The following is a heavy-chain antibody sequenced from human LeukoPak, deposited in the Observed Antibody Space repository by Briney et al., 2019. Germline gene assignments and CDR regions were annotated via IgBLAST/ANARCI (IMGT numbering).Heavy chain of an antibody. D-gene: IGHD5-12*01. CDR2: ITSSSSSI. V-gene: IGHV3-48*02. CDR3: ARDRPNTGYDFDY. Sequence: GRSLRLSCAASGFAFSSYSMNWVRQAPGKGLEWLSYITSSSSSIFYADSVKGRFTISRDNAKNSLYLQMNSLRDDDTAVYYCARDRPNTGYDFDYWGQGALVTVSS. J-gene: IGHJ4*02. CDR1: GFAFSSYS.